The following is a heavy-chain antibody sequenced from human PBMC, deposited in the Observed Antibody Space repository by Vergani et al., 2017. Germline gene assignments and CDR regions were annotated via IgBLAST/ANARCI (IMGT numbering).Heavy chain of an antibody. CDR1: GDSISSSVYY. CDR3: AKRGGDDEGLALRSGYFDS. D-gene: IGHD1-26*01. CDR2: IYSTGTT. Sequence: VQLQDSGPGLLKPSQTLSLTCSVSGDSISSSVYYWNWIRQPPGKGLEWIGDIYSTGTTHHNPSLRRRINMSVDTSKNQFSLKRNSVTAADTAVYYCAKRGGDDEGLALRSGYFDSWGPGILVTVSS. V-gene: IGHV4-31*03. J-gene: IGHJ4*02.